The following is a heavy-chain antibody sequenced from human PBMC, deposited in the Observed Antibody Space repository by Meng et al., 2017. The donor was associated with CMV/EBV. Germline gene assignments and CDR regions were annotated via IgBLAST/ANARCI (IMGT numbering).Heavy chain of an antibody. V-gene: IGHV3-11*01. CDR1: GFTFSDYY. CDR2: ISSSGSTI. D-gene: IGHD3-3*01. CDR3: ARHLAAIFGVDAFDI. J-gene: IGHJ3*02. Sequence: GSLKISCAASGFTFSDYYMSWIRQAPGKGLEWVSYISSSGSTIYYADSVKGRFTISRDNAKNSLYLQMNSLRAEDTAVYYCARHLAAIFGVDAFDIWGQGTMVTVSS.